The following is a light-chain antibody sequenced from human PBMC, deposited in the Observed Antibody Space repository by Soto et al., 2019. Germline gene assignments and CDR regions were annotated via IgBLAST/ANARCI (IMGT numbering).Light chain of an antibody. CDR1: SSDVGGYKL. CDR2: EDT. J-gene: IGLJ3*02. CDR3: CSYADTFWV. Sequence: QSALTQPASVSGSPGQSITISCIGTSSDVGGYKLVSWYQQYPGKAPKLIIYEDTKRPSVVSNRFSGSKSGNTASLTISGLQAEDEADYHCCSYADTFWVFGGGTKVTVL. V-gene: IGLV2-23*01.